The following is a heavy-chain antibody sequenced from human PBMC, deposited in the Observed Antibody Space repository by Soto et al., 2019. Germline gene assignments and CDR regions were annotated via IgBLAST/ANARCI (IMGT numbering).Heavy chain of an antibody. Sequence: EVQLVESGGGLVQPGGSLRLSCAASGFTVSSNYMSWVRQAPGKGLEWGSVIYSGGSTYYADSVKGRFTISRDNSKNTLYLQMNSLRAEDTAVYYCARGINYYYYYMDVWGKGTTVTVSS. V-gene: IGHV3-66*01. CDR3: ARGINYYYYYMDV. CDR1: GFTVSSNY. CDR2: IYSGGST. J-gene: IGHJ6*03.